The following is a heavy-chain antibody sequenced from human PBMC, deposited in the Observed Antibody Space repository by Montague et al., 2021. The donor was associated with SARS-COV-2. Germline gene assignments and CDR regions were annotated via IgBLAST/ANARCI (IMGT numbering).Heavy chain of an antibody. CDR2: ISYNGGST. Sequence: SLRLSCAASGFTFIHSAMNWVRQAPGKGLDLVSLISYNGGSTYYADSLQGRFTISRDNSSNTLYLQMNSLRAEDTAIYYCSRDIECSFWGQGTLVTVSS. CDR3: SRDIECSF. D-gene: IGHD2-15*01. V-gene: IGHV3-23*01. CDR1: GFTFIHSA. J-gene: IGHJ4*02.